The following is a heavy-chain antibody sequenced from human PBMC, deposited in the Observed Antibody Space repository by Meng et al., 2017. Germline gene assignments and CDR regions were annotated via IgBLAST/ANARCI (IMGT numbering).Heavy chain of an antibody. J-gene: IGHJ4*02. CDR3: ARFQYYYDSSGYYYGRGLDY. Sequence: SVILSLTCTVPGGSISSGSYYWSWIRQPAGKGLEWIGRIYSSGSTNYNPSLKSRVTISVDTSKNQFSLKLSSVTAADTPVYYCARFQYYYDSSGYYYGRGLDYWGQGTLVTVSS. CDR1: GGSISSGSYY. D-gene: IGHD3-22*01. V-gene: IGHV4-61*02. CDR2: IYSSGST.